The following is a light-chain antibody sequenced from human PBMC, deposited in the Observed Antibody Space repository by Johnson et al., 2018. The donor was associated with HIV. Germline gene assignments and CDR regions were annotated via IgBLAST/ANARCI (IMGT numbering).Light chain of an antibody. V-gene: IGLV1-51*01. J-gene: IGLJ1*01. Sequence: QSVLTQPPSVSAAPGQKVHISCSGSSSNIESDYVSWYQQLPGTAPKLLIYDNNKRPSGIPDRFFGSKSGTSATLDITGLQTGDEADYYCGTWDSSLSAYVFGTGTKVTVL. CDR3: GTWDSSLSAYV. CDR2: DNN. CDR1: SSNIESDY.